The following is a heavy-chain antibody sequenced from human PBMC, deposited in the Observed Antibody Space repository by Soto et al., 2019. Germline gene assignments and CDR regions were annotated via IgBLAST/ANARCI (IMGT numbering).Heavy chain of an antibody. Sequence: SETLSLTCAVYGGSFSGYYWSWIRQPPGKGLEWIGEINHSGSTNYNPSLKSRVTISVDTSKNQFSLKLSSVTAADTAVYYCARGRRRLLRATVYFDYWGQGTLVTVSS. D-gene: IGHD1-26*01. J-gene: IGHJ4*02. V-gene: IGHV4-34*01. CDR1: GGSFSGYY. CDR2: INHSGST. CDR3: ARGRRRLLRATVYFDY.